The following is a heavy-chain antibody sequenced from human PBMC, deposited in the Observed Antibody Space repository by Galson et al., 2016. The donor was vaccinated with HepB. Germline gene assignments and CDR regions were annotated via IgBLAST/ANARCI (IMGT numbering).Heavy chain of an antibody. J-gene: IGHJ4*02. CDR2: ISASGGST. D-gene: IGHD5-12*01. Sequence: ETLSLTCAVSGGSISSGDFFWDWIRQSPGKGLEWVSGISASGGSTYYADSVKGRFTISRDNSQSKLWLQVNSLTAEDTAVYYCAIDPPDAGYEEMSIIYWGQGALVTASS. CDR1: GGSISSGD. V-gene: IGHV3-23*01. CDR3: AIDPPDAGYEEMSIIY.